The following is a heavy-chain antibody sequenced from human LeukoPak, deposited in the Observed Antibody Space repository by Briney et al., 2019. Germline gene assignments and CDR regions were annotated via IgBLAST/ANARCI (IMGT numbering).Heavy chain of an antibody. J-gene: IGHJ4*02. CDR2: IILNDGRT. D-gene: IGHD1-26*01. V-gene: IGHV1-2*06. CDR3: ATDGGKHNFDY. CDR1: GFRSSDYY. Sequence: ASVKVSCKASGFRSSDYYLHWVRQAPGQGLEWMGRIILNDGRTKYAQRFEGRVSMTRDTSISTAYMELIMQTSDDTAVYYCATDGGKHNFDYWGQGTLVTVSS.